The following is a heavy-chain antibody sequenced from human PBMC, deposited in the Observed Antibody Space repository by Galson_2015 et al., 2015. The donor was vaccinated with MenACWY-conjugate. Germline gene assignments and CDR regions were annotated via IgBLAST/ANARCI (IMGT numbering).Heavy chain of an antibody. CDR2: ISGSSGSI. CDR3: AKDSNRRWLQFDY. J-gene: IGHJ4*02. Sequence: SLRLSCAASGFTFTTYVMSWVRQAPGKGLEWVSSISGSSGSIYYADSVKGRFTISRDNSKNTLYPQMNSLRAEDTAVYYCAKDSNRRWLQFDYWGQGTLLTVSS. D-gene: IGHD5-24*01. V-gene: IGHV3-23*01. CDR1: GFTFTTYV.